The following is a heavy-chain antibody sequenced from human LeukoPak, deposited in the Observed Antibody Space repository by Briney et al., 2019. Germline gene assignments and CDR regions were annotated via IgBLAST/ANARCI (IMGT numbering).Heavy chain of an antibody. CDR2: IDYSGST. CDR1: GGSISSYY. J-gene: IGHJ6*02. V-gene: IGHV4-59*01. Sequence: PSETPSLTCTVSGGSISSYYWSWIRQPPGKGLEWIGYIDYSGSTNYNPSLKSRVTISVDTSKNQFSLKLSSVTAADTAVYYCARARVVVVAATQRNPHYYYYGMDVWGQGSTVTVSS. CDR3: ARARVVVVAATQRNPHYYYYGMDV. D-gene: IGHD2-15*01.